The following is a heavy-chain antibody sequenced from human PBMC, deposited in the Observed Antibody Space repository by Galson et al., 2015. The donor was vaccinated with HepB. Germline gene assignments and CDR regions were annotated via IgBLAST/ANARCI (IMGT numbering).Heavy chain of an antibody. CDR3: ARGALVVVVGATQNNWFDP. D-gene: IGHD2-15*01. Sequence: SVKVSCKASGYTFSSYSITWVRQAPGQGLEWMGWISAYDRDTNYAQKFQGRVTMTTDTSTSTAYMELRSLRSDDTAVYFYARGALVVVVGATQNNWFDPWGQGTLVTVSS. V-gene: IGHV1-18*01. CDR1: GYTFSSYS. CDR2: ISAYDRDT. J-gene: IGHJ5*02.